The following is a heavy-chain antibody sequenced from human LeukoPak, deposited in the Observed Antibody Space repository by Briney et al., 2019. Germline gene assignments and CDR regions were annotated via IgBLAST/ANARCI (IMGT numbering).Heavy chain of an antibody. CDR1: GFTFSSYS. Sequence: GSLRLSCAASGFTFSSYSMNWVRRAPGKGLEWVSYISSSSSTIYYADSVKGRFTISRDNAKNSLYLQMNSLRAEDTAVYYCARDFPITGASHYYGSGSYSYYFDYWGQGTLVTVSS. V-gene: IGHV3-48*04. D-gene: IGHD3-10*01. CDR3: ARDFPITGASHYYGSGSYSYYFDY. CDR2: ISSSSSTI. J-gene: IGHJ4*02.